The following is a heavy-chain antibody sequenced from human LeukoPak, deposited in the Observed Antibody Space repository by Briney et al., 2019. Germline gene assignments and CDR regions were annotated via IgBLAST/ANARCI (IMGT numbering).Heavy chain of an antibody. Sequence: GTSLRLSCVTFGLTFTNHGFHWLRQAAGKGLEWVAFVRNDGFDTYHSNSVKGRFSISRDDSRNTVYLQMNSLTAEDTALYYCARDRGKDYFGDWGQGTQVTVSS. CDR1: GLTFTNHG. D-gene: IGHD4-23*01. J-gene: IGHJ4*02. V-gene: IGHV3-33*01. CDR2: VRNDGFDT. CDR3: ARDRGKDYFGD.